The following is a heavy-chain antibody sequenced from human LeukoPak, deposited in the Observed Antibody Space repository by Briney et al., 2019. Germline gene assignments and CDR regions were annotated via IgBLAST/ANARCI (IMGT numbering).Heavy chain of an antibody. CDR1: GYTFTDYY. Sequence: ASVKVSCKASGYTFTDYYIHWVRQAPGQGLEWMGWINPNSGGTNYAQKFQGRVTMTRDTSISTAYMELSRLRSDDTAVYYCARGRVGATTNYYYYMDVWGKGTTVTISS. J-gene: IGHJ6*03. CDR2: INPNSGGT. V-gene: IGHV1-2*02. D-gene: IGHD1-26*01. CDR3: ARGRVGATTNYYYYMDV.